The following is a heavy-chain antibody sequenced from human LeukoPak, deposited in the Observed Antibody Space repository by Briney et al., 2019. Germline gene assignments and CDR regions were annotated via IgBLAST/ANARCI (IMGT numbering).Heavy chain of an antibody. CDR2: IYYSGST. V-gene: IGHV4-39*07. Sequence: PSETLSLTCTVSGGSISSSSYYWGWIRQPPGKGLEWIGSIYYSGSTYYNPSLKSRVTISVDTSKNQFSLKLSSVTAADTAVYYCARPHDYGDYRGAFDIWGQGTMVTVSS. J-gene: IGHJ3*02. D-gene: IGHD4-17*01. CDR3: ARPHDYGDYRGAFDI. CDR1: GGSISSSSYY.